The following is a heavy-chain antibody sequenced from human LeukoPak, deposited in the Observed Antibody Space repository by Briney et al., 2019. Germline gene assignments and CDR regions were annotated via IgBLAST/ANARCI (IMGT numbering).Heavy chain of an antibody. J-gene: IGHJ4*02. CDR3: ARDLGPYYYDSSGYGNLDY. Sequence: ASVKVSCKASGYTFTSYYMHWVRQAPGQGLEWMGIINPSGGSTSYAQKFQGRVTMTRDTSTSTVYMELSSLRSEDTAVYYCARDLGPYYYDSSGYGNLDYWGQGTLVTVSS. D-gene: IGHD3-22*01. V-gene: IGHV1-46*01. CDR2: INPSGGST. CDR1: GYTFTSYY.